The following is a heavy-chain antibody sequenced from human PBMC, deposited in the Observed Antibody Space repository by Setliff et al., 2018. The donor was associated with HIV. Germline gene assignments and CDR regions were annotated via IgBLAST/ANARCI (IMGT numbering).Heavy chain of an antibody. D-gene: IGHD2-8*01. CDR2: IFSGGST. J-gene: IGHJ3*02. V-gene: IGHV4-4*09. CDR3: ARRYGTAFDI. Sequence: TSETLSPTCTVSDGAISSWYWNWIRQPPGKGLEWIGNIFSGGSTQYNPSLESRVTISVDTSKNQFSLKLTSLTAADTAVYYCARRYGTAFDIWGQGTMVTVSS. CDR1: DGAISSWY.